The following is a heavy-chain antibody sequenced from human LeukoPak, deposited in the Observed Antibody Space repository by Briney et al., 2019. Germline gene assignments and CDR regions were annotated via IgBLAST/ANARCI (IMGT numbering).Heavy chain of an antibody. Sequence: PGGSLRLSCAASGFTFSSYAMHWVRQAPGKGLEWVAVISYDGSNKYYADSVKGRFTISRDNSKNTLYLQMNSLRAEDTAVYYCARGGYSGYADAFDIWGQGTMVTVSS. CDR1: GFTFSSYA. V-gene: IGHV3-30-3*01. D-gene: IGHD5-12*01. CDR3: ARGGYSGYADAFDI. J-gene: IGHJ3*02. CDR2: ISYDGSNK.